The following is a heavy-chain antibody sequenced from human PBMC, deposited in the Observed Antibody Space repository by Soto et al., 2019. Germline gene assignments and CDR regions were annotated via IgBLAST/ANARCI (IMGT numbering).Heavy chain of an antibody. CDR2: MNPNSGNT. V-gene: IGHV1-8*01. Sequence: EASVKVSCKASGYTFTSYDINWVRQATGQGLEWMGWMNPNSGNTGYAQKFQGRVTMTRNTSISTAYMELSSLRSEDTAVYYCARSGVYSGSSYDAFDIWGQGTMVTVSS. CDR3: ARSGVYSGSSYDAFDI. J-gene: IGHJ3*02. D-gene: IGHD1-26*01. CDR1: GYTFTSYD.